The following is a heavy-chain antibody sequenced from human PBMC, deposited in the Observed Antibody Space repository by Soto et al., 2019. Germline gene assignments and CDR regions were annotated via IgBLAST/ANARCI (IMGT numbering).Heavy chain of an antibody. CDR3: ARESSSPNYYYYGMDV. CDR1: GGTFSSYA. CDR2: IIPLVGSP. J-gene: IGHJ6*02. V-gene: IGHV1-69*01. Sequence: QVQLVQSGAEVKKPGSSVKVSCRASGGTFSSYAVSWVRQAPGQGLEWMGVIIPLVGSPKYAQKFQGRVTITAADSATTAYMELTGLRSDDTAVYYCARESSSPNYYYYGMDVWGQGTTVTVSS. D-gene: IGHD2-2*01.